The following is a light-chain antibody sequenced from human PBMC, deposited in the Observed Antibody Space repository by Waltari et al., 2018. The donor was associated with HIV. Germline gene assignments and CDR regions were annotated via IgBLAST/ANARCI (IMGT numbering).Light chain of an antibody. CDR3: QQSYTTPLT. V-gene: IGKV4-1*01. Sequence: DIVLTQSPDSLTVSLGEGASVSCRSSQTLFYGPDNKNHLAWYQQKAGQSPKLLISRASVRQPGVADRFSGSGSGTNFTLTISSGQAEDVAIYYCQQSYTTPLTFGPGTRV. J-gene: IGKJ3*01. CDR2: RAS. CDR1: QTLFYGPDNKNH.